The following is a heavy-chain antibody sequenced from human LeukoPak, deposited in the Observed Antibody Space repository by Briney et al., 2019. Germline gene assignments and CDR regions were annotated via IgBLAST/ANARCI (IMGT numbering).Heavy chain of an antibody. J-gene: IGHJ4*02. CDR3: ARGGDGYNLGN. CDR1: GGSITTNW. CDR2: IYHTGST. Sequence: SGTLSLTCAVSGGSITTNWWSWVRQTPGKGLEWIGEIYHTGSTNYNPSLKSRLTLSVDTSKNQLSLNLNSVTAADTAVYYCARGGDGYNLGNWGQGTLVTVSS. D-gene: IGHD5-24*01. V-gene: IGHV4-4*02.